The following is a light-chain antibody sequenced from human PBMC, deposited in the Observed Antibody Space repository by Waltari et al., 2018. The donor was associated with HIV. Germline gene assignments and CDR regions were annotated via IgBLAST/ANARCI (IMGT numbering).Light chain of an antibody. CDR2: WAS. V-gene: IGKV4-1*01. J-gene: IGKJ3*01. CDR3: QQYYTTPRT. Sequence: DIVLTQSPDSLAVSLGKRATINCKSSQSVLYSSNNKNFLAWYQQKPGQPPKLLVYWASSREFGVPDRFSGSGSGTDFTLTISSLQAEDVAVYYCQQYYTTPRTFGPGTTVDIK. CDR1: QSVLYSSNNKNF.